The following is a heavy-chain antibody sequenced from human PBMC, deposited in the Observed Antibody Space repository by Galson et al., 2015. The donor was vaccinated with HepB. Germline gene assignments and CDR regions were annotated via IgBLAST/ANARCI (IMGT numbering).Heavy chain of an antibody. Sequence: SVKVSCKASGGTFSSYAISWVRQAPGQGLEWMGGIIPIFGTANYAQKFQGRVTITADESTSTAYMELSSLRSEDTAVYYCARGRVVGATTGDYFDYWGQGTLVTVSS. J-gene: IGHJ4*02. CDR3: ARGRVVGATTGDYFDY. V-gene: IGHV1-69*13. D-gene: IGHD1-26*01. CDR1: GGTFSSYA. CDR2: IIPIFGTA.